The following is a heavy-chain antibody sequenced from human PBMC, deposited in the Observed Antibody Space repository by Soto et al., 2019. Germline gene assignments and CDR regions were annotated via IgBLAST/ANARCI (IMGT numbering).Heavy chain of an antibody. Sequence: LRLSCAASGFNFRKFAMSWVRQAPVKGLEWVSGMSERSGPPLYADSVKGRFTISRDNSKSTLYLEMNNLRPEDTAVYYCAKDQDNTDYYWIFDLWGRGTPVTVS. V-gene: IGHV3-23*01. J-gene: IGHJ2*01. CDR2: MSERSGPP. D-gene: IGHD4-17*01. CDR3: AKDQDNTDYYWIFDL. CDR1: GFNFRKFA.